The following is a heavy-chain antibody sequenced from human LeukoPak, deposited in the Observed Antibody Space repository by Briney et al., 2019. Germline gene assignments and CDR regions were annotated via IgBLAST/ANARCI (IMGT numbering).Heavy chain of an antibody. V-gene: IGHV4-34*01. CDR2: INHSGST. CDR3: ARGGVSSGLFDY. D-gene: IGHD6-19*01. CDR1: GGSFSGYY. Sequence: SETLSLTCAVYGGSFSGYYWSWIRQPPGKGLEWIGEINHSGSTNYNPSLKSRVTISVDTSKNQFSLKLSSVTAADTAVYYCARGGVSSGLFDYWGQGTLVTVSS. J-gene: IGHJ4*02.